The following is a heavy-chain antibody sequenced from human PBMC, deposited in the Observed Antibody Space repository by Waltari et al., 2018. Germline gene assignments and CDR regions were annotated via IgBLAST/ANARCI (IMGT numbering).Heavy chain of an antibody. CDR3: ARAANAGGGNYAFDI. Sequence: QVQLVQSGAEVKKPGASVKVSCKASGYTFTSYYMHWVRQAPGQGLEWMGIINPSGGSTSYAQKFQGRVTMTRDTSTSTVYMELSSLRSEDTAVYYCARAANAGGGNYAFDIWGQGTMVTVSS. D-gene: IGHD4-4*01. CDR1: GYTFTSYY. V-gene: IGHV1-46*01. CDR2: INPSGGST. J-gene: IGHJ3*02.